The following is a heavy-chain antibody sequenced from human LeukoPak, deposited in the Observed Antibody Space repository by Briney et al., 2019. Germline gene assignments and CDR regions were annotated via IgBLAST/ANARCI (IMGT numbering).Heavy chain of an antibody. V-gene: IGHV1-46*01. Sequence: ASVKVSCKASGYTFTSYYMHWVRQAPGQGLEWMGIINPSGGSTSYAQKFQGRVTMTRDTSTSTVYMELSSLRSEDTAVYYCAREDGMIFGVVRGTFGIWGQGTMVTVSS. CDR1: GYTFTSYY. D-gene: IGHD3-3*01. J-gene: IGHJ3*02. CDR2: INPSGGST. CDR3: AREDGMIFGVVRGTFGI.